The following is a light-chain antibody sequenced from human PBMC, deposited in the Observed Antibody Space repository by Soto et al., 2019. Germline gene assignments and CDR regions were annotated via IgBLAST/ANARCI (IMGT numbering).Light chain of an antibody. J-gene: IGKJ5*01. CDR1: QSVNSR. V-gene: IGKV3-20*01. CDR3: QQYGNSPIT. Sequence: EIVFTQSPGTLSLSPGERATLSCRASQSVNSRLAWYQHKPGQAPRLLISGASSRATGIPDRFSGSGSGTDFTLTISRLEPEDFAVYYCQQYGNSPITFGQGTRLEIK. CDR2: GAS.